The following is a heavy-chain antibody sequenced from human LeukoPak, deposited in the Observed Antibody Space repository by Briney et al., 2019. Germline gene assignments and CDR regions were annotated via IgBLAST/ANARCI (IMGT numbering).Heavy chain of an antibody. CDR2: LYSGGRA. V-gene: IGHV3-66*04. Sequence: GGSLRLSCAASEFTVSNNYMSWVRQAPGKGLERVSVLYSGGRAYYTDSVNGRFTISRDNSKNTLYLQMNSLRAEDTAMYDCAGHTDLDYWGQGTLVTVSS. D-gene: IGHD4-17*01. CDR1: EFTVSNNY. CDR3: AGHTDLDY. J-gene: IGHJ4*02.